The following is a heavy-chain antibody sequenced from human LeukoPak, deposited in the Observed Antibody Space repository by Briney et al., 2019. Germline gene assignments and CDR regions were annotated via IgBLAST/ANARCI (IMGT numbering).Heavy chain of an antibody. CDR1: GGSISSGGYS. CDR3: ARVQLLYGDYPGHAFDI. J-gene: IGHJ3*02. Sequence: SETLSLTCTVSGGSISSGGYSWSWIRQHPGKGLEWIGYIYYSGSTYYNPSLKSRVTISVDTSKNQFSLKLSSVTAADTAVYYCARVQLLYGDYPGHAFDIWGQGTMVTVSS. V-gene: IGHV4-31*03. D-gene: IGHD4-17*01. CDR2: IYYSGST.